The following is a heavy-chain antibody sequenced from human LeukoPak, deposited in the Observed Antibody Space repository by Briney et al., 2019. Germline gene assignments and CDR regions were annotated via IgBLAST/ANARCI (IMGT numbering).Heavy chain of an antibody. CDR1: GYSFTSYW. CDR3: ARPVTMVRGVTEGGFDY. CDR2: IYPGDSDT. V-gene: IGHV5-51*01. Sequence: GESLKISCKGSGYSFTSYWIGWVRQMPGKGLEGMGIIYPGDSDTRYSPSFQGQVTISADKSISTAYLQWSSLKASDTAMYYCARPVTMVRGVTEGGFDYWGQGTLVTVSS. D-gene: IGHD3-10*01. J-gene: IGHJ4*02.